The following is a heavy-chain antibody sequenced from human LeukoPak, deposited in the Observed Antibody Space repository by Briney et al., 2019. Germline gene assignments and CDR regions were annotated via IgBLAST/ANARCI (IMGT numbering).Heavy chain of an antibody. Sequence: GRSLRLSCAASGFTFSSYGMHWVRQAPGKGLEWVAVISYDGSNKYYADSVKGRFTISRDNSKNTLYLQMNSLRAEDTAVYYCARNRGGSNWFDPWGQGTLVTVSS. CDR1: GFTFSSYG. CDR2: ISYDGSNK. V-gene: IGHV3-30*03. D-gene: IGHD3-16*01. CDR3: ARNRGGSNWFDP. J-gene: IGHJ5*02.